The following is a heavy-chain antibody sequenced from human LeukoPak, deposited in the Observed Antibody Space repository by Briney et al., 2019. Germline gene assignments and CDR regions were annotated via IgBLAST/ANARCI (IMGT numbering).Heavy chain of an antibody. CDR3: ARDLYDFWSGYSPLGY. Sequence: PSETLSLTCTVSGGSISSGGYYWSWIRQPAGKGLEWIGRIYSSGSTNYNPSLKSRVTMSVDTSKKQFSLKLSSVTAADTAVYYCARDLYDFWSGYSPLGYWGQGTLVTVSS. CDR1: GGSISSGGYY. V-gene: IGHV4-61*02. D-gene: IGHD3-3*01. J-gene: IGHJ4*02. CDR2: IYSSGST.